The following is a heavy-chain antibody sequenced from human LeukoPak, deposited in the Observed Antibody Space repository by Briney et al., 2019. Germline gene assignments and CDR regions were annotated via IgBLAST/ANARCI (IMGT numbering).Heavy chain of an antibody. CDR3: AKASPSSSWTPEYFDH. D-gene: IGHD6-13*01. Sequence: GGSLRLSCAASGFTFSSYAMSWVRQAPGKGLEWVSAISGSGGSTYYADSVKGRFTISRDNSKNTLYLQMNSLRAEDTAVYYCAKASPSSSWTPEYFDHWGQGTLVTVSS. CDR1: GFTFSSYA. V-gene: IGHV3-23*01. J-gene: IGHJ4*02. CDR2: ISGSGGST.